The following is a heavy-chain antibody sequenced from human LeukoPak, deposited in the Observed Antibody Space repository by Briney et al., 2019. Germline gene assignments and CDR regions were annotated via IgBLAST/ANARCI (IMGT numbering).Heavy chain of an antibody. CDR1: GISISDHW. CDR2: INQDGGHK. Sequence: QTGGSLRLSCAVSGISISDHWMSWVRQAPGEGLEWVANINQDGGHKYHADSVKGRFTISRDNRKNLLHLQMNSLRPDDSAVYYCVKDLGSAITSALALDVWGQGTTVTVSS. D-gene: IGHD2-15*01. CDR3: VKDLGSAITSALALDV. V-gene: IGHV3-7*03. J-gene: IGHJ6*02.